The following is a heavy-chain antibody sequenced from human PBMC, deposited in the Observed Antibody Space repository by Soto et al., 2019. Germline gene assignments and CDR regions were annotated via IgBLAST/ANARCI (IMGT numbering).Heavy chain of an antibody. Sequence: HPGGSLRLSCAASGFTFSSYAMSWVRQAPGKGLEWVSAISGSGGSTYYADSVKGRFTISRDNSKNTLYLQMNSLRAEDTAVYYCAKATSNYYDIAPFAYWGQGTMVTVYS. J-gene: IGHJ4*02. CDR2: ISGSGGST. D-gene: IGHD3-22*01. CDR1: GFTFSSYA. CDR3: AKATSNYYDIAPFAY. V-gene: IGHV3-23*01.